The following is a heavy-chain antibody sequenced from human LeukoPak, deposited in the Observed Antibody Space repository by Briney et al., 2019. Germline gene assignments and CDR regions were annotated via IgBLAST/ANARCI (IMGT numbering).Heavy chain of an antibody. CDR3: AVSLGYSYGYDY. J-gene: IGHJ4*02. Sequence: RASQTLSLTCAVSGGSISSGGYSWSWIRQPPGKGLEWIGYIYHSGSTYYNPSLKSRVTISVDRSKNQFSLKLSSVTAADTAVYYCAVSLGYSYGYDYCGQGTLVTVSS. CDR1: GGSISSGGYS. V-gene: IGHV4-30-2*01. CDR2: IYHSGST. D-gene: IGHD5-18*01.